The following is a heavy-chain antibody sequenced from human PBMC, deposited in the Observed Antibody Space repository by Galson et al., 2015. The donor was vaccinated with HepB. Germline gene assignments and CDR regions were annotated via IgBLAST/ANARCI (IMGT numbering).Heavy chain of an antibody. CDR1: GYTFAGYY. CDR2: INPKNGGT. V-gene: IGHV1-2*04. D-gene: IGHD1-7*01. Sequence: SVKVSCKASGYTFAGYYVHWVRQVPGQGLEWMGWINPKNGGTTYAQKFQGWVTMTRDTSISTAYMDLSRLKSDDTAVYYCARGFDLAKGTFEPDPLDIWGQGTMVTVSS. J-gene: IGHJ3*02. CDR3: ARGFDLAKGTFEPDPLDI.